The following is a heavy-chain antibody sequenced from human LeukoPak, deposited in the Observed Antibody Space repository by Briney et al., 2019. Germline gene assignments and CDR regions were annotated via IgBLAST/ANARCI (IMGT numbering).Heavy chain of an antibody. D-gene: IGHD4-17*01. CDR3: AKDILDYGDYSFDY. CDR2: ISRDGSRR. Sequence: GGSLRLSCAASGFTFDVYAMHWVRQAPGKGLEWVFLISRDGSRRYYADSVKGRFTISRDNTKNSLFLQMNGLRSEDTALYYCAKDILDYGDYSFDYWGQGTLVTVSS. V-gene: IGHV3-43*02. CDR1: GFTFDVYA. J-gene: IGHJ4*02.